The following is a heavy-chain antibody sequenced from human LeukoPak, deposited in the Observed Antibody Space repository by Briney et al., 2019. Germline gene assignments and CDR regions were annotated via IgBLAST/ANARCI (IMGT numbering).Heavy chain of an antibody. CDR3: ARSRGSGSYYKFPYYFDY. CDR2: IYYSGST. CDR1: GGSISSYY. V-gene: IGHV4-59*12. Sequence: SETLSLTCTVSGGSISSYYWSWIRQPPGKGLEWIGYIYYSGSTNYNPSLKSRVTISVDTSKNQFSLKLSSVTAADTAVYYCARSRGSGSYYKFPYYFDYWGQGTLVTVSS. D-gene: IGHD3-10*01. J-gene: IGHJ4*02.